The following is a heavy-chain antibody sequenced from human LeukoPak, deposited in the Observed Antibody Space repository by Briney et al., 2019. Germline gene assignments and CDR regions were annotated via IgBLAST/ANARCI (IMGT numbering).Heavy chain of an antibody. CDR3: ARENPLSGSHNDY. CDR1: GYSFTNYA. J-gene: IGHJ4*02. V-gene: IGHV1-3*01. CDR2: INAGDGST. Sequence: GASVKVSCKASGYSFTNYAMHWVRQAPGQRLEWMGWINAGDGSTKLSQKFQGRVTITRDTSASTAYMEVSSLRSEDTAVYYCARENPLSGSHNDYWGQGTLVTVSS. D-gene: IGHD1-26*01.